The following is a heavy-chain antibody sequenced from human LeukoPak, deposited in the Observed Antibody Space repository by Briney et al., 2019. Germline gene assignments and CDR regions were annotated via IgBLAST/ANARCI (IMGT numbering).Heavy chain of an antibody. CDR1: GGSISSYY. D-gene: IGHD6-6*01. Sequence: SETLSLTCTVSGGSISSYYWSWIRQPPGKGLERIGYIYYSGSTNYNPSLKSRVTISVDTSKNQFSLKLSSVTAADTAVYYCARVLAARPLDPWGQGTLVIVSS. CDR3: ARVLAARPLDP. CDR2: IYYSGST. J-gene: IGHJ5*02. V-gene: IGHV4-59*01.